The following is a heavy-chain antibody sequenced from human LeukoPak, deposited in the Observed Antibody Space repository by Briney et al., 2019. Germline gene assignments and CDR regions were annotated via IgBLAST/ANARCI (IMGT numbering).Heavy chain of an antibody. CDR1: GGSISSSSYH. CDR3: PRGVRFLEWLPDYYYMDV. V-gene: IGHV4-39*07. Sequence: AETLSLTCTVSGGSISSSSYHWGWVRQPPGKGLEWIGSICYSGSTYYNPSAKSRVTISVDTSKHQYSLKLSPVTAADTAVYYCPRGVRFLEWLPDYYYMDVWGKGTTVTVSS. J-gene: IGHJ6*03. D-gene: IGHD3-3*01. CDR2: ICYSGST.